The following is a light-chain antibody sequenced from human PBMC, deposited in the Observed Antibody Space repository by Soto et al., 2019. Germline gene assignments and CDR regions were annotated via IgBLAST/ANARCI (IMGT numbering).Light chain of an antibody. Sequence: EIVMTQSPATLSVSPGERATLSCRASQSVSSYLAWYQQKPGQPPRLLIYTTSSRATGIPARFSGSGSGTEFTLPISSLQSEDLAVYYCQQFNSWQYTFGQGTKLEMK. J-gene: IGKJ2*01. CDR2: TTS. V-gene: IGKV3-15*01. CDR1: QSVSSY. CDR3: QQFNSWQYT.